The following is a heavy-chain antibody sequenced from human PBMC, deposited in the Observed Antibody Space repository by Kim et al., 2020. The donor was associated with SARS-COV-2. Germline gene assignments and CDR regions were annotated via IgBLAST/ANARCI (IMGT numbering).Heavy chain of an antibody. V-gene: IGHV3-48*03. Sequence: GGSLRLSCAASGFTFSSYEMNWVRQAPGKGLEWVSYISSSGSTIYYADSVKGRFTISRDNAKNSLYLQMNSLRAEDTAVYYCARDLMMVRGGYYFDYWGQGTLVTVSS. J-gene: IGHJ4*02. CDR3: ARDLMMVRGGYYFDY. CDR1: GFTFSSYE. CDR2: ISSSGSTI. D-gene: IGHD3-10*01.